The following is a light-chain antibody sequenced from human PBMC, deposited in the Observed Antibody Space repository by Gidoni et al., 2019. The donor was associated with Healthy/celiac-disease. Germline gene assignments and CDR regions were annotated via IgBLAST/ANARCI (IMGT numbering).Light chain of an antibody. V-gene: IGLV3-1*01. J-gene: IGLJ2*01. Sequence: SYELTQPPPVSVSPGQTASITCSGDKLGDKYACWYQQSPGQSPVLVIYQDSKRPSGIPERFSGSNSGNTATLTISGTQAMDEADYYCQAWDSSTAVVFGGGTKLTVL. CDR1: KLGDKY. CDR3: QAWDSSTAVV. CDR2: QDS.